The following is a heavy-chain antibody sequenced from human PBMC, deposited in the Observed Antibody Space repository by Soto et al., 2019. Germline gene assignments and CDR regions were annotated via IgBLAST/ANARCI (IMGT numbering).Heavy chain of an antibody. Sequence: PGGSLRLSCAASGFTFDDYAMHWVRQAPGKGLEWVSGISWNSGSIGYADSVKGRFTISRDNAKNSLYLQMNSLRAEDTALYYCAKDFYDFWSGYVHFDYRAQGILVTVSS. CDR2: ISWNSGSI. CDR1: GFTFDDYA. CDR3: AKDFYDFWSGYVHFDY. V-gene: IGHV3-9*01. D-gene: IGHD3-3*01. J-gene: IGHJ4*02.